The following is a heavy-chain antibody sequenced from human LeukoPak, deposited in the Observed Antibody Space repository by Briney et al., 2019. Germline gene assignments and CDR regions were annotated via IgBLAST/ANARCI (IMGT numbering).Heavy chain of an antibody. CDR2: ISSSSTTI. CDR3: ARDQGREGYCTGASCWPDAFDI. D-gene: IGHD2-15*01. J-gene: IGHJ3*02. CDR1: GFTFSAYP. V-gene: IGHV3-48*04. Sequence: GGSLRLSCVASGFTFSAYPMNWVRQAPGKGLEWISYISSSSTTIYYADSVKGQFTISRDNAKNSLFLQMKSLRAEDTAVYYCARDQGREGYCTGASCWPDAFDIWGQGTMVTVSA.